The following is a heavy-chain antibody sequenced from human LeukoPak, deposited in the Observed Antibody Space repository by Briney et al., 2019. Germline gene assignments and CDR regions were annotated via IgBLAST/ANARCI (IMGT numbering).Heavy chain of an antibody. D-gene: IGHD5-18*01. CDR3: ARGRIQLWLRWFDP. V-gene: IGHV1-18*01. Sequence: ASVKVSCKASDYTFASYGISWVRQAPGQGLEWMGWISAYNGNTNYAQKLQGRVTMTTDTSTSTAYMELRSLRSDDTAVYYCARGRIQLWLRWFDPWGQGTLVTVSS. J-gene: IGHJ5*02. CDR1: DYTFASYG. CDR2: ISAYNGNT.